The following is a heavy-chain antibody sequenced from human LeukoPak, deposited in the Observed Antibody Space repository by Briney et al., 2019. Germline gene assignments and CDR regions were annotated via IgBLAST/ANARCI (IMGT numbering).Heavy chain of an antibody. CDR3: ARHNVAFGRPMGRLPPAFDI. Sequence: GESLKISCKGSGYSFTSYWIGWVRQMPGKGLEWKGIIYPGDSDTRYSPSFQGQVTISADKSISTAYLQWSSLKASDTAMYYCARHNVAFGRPMGRLPPAFDIWGQGTLVTVSS. J-gene: IGHJ3*02. CDR2: IYPGDSDT. V-gene: IGHV5-51*01. D-gene: IGHD3-16*01. CDR1: GYSFTSYW.